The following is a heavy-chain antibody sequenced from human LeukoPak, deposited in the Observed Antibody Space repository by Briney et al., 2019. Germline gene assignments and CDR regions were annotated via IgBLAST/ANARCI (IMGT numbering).Heavy chain of an antibody. J-gene: IGHJ4*02. V-gene: IGHV3-49*03. Sequence: PGRSLRLSCTVSGFTFTNYCMNWIRQAPGKGLEWVGVIRGRTHGGTTDYAASVRGRFTIPVDDSRSVAYLQMSGLKTEDTAMYYCARGQAYPYGPEFDFWGQGTLVTVSS. CDR2: IRGRTHGGTT. D-gene: IGHD3-10*01. CDR1: GFTFTNYC. CDR3: ARGQAYPYGPEFDF.